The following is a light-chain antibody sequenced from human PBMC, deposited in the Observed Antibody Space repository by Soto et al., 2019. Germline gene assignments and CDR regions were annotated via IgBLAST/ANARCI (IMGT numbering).Light chain of an antibody. CDR3: SSYAGSNKFVV. Sequence: QSALTQPPSASGSPGQSVTISCTGTSSDVGGYNYVSWYQQHPGKAPKVMIYEVSKRPSGVPDRFSGSKSGNTASLTVSGLQAEDEADYYCSSYAGSNKFVVFGGGTKLTV. V-gene: IGLV2-8*01. J-gene: IGLJ2*01. CDR1: SSDVGGYNY. CDR2: EVS.